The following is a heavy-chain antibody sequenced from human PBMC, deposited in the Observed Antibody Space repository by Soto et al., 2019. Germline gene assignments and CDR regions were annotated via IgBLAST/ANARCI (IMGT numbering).Heavy chain of an antibody. CDR3: ARTLPYDYVWCRYRYYFDY. CDR1: GYTFTSYY. V-gene: IGHV1-46*01. Sequence: QVQLVQSGAEVKKPGASVKVSCKASGYTFTSYYMHWVRQAPGQGLEWMGIINPSGGSTSYAQKFQGGVTMTWDTSTSTVYMELSSLRSEDTAVYYCARTLPYDYVWCRYRYYFDYWGQGTLVTVSS. J-gene: IGHJ4*02. D-gene: IGHD3-16*02. CDR2: INPSGGST.